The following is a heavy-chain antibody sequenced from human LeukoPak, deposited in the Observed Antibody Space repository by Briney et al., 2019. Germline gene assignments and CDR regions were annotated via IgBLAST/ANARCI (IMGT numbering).Heavy chain of an antibody. CDR1: GGTFISYA. CDR2: IIPIFGTA. CDR3: ARVRGATSDFDY. D-gene: IGHD3-10*01. J-gene: IGHJ4*02. V-gene: IGHV1-69*13. Sequence: GASVNVSFKASGGTFISYAISWVRQAPGQGLEWMGGIIPIFGTANYAQKFQGRVTITADESTSTAYMELSSLRSEDTAVYYCARVRGATSDFDYWGQGTLVTVSS.